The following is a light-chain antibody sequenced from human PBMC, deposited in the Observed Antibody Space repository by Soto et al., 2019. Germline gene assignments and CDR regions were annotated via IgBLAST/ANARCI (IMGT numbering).Light chain of an antibody. Sequence: EIVLTQSPGTLSLSPEERATLSCRASQSVTSTHLAWYQQKPGQAPRLLIYDASTRATGIPDRFSGSGSGTDFTLTISSLEPEDFAVYCCQQFDGSLWTFGPGTKVEIK. CDR1: QSVTSTH. J-gene: IGKJ1*01. CDR3: QQFDGSLWT. CDR2: DAS. V-gene: IGKV3-20*01.